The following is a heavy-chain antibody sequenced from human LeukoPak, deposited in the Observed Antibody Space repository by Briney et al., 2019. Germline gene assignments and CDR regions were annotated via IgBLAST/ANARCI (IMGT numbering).Heavy chain of an antibody. V-gene: IGHV4-4*07. CDR1: GGSISSYY. CDR3: AREKMTTITTIDY. Sequence: PSETLSLTCTVSGGSISSYYWTCSRQPAGKGLEWIGRIYISGTPNYNPSLRGRVTMSIDTSMNQFSLKLTSVTAADTAVYYCAREKMTTITTIDYWGQGTLVTVSS. D-gene: IGHD4-11*01. J-gene: IGHJ4*02. CDR2: IYISGTP.